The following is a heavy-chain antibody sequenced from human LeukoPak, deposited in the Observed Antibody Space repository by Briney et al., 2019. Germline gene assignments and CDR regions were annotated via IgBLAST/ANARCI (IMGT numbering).Heavy chain of an antibody. J-gene: IGHJ4*02. V-gene: IGHV4-31*03. CDR1: GGSISSGGYY. CDR2: IYYSGST. Sequence: PSETLSLTCTVSGGSISSGGYYWSWIRQHPGKGLEWIGYIYYSGSTYYNPSLKSRVTISVDTSKNQFSLKLSSVTAADTAVYYCAQYYDSSGYYGYWGQGTLVTVSS. CDR3: AQYYDSSGYYGY. D-gene: IGHD3-22*01.